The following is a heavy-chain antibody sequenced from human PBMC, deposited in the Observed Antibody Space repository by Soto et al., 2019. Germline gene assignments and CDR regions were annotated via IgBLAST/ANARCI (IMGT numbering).Heavy chain of an antibody. Sequence: QVQLVQSGAEVKKPGSSVKVSCKASGGTFSSYAISWVRQAPGQGLEWMGGIIPISGTANYAQKFQGRVTITADESTSTAYMELSRRSEDTAVYYCARSHGSSTSLEIYYYYYYGMDVWGQGTTVTVSS. V-gene: IGHV1-69*01. CDR2: IIPISGTA. CDR1: GGTFSSYA. CDR3: ARSHGSSTSLEIYYYYYYGMDV. J-gene: IGHJ6*02. D-gene: IGHD2-2*01.